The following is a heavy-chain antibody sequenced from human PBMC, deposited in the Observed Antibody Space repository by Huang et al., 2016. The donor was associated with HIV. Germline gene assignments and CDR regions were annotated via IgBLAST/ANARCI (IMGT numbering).Heavy chain of an antibody. J-gene: IGHJ4*02. Sequence: QVQLVQSGTEVKKPGASVKVSCKASGYTFASYGISWVRQAPGQGLEWMGWSGADNGDTNYAQNLQGRVTMTTDTSTSTAYMELRSLRSDDTAVYYCARDPPYSNFPLDYWGQGTLVTVSS. CDR3: ARDPPYSNFPLDY. CDR2: SGADNGDT. V-gene: IGHV1-18*04. CDR1: GYTFASYG. D-gene: IGHD4-4*01.